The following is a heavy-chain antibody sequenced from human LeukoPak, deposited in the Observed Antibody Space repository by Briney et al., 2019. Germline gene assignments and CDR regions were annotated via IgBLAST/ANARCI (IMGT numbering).Heavy chain of an antibody. J-gene: IGHJ4*02. V-gene: IGHV4-39*01. CDR3: ARHHAEILVPND. CDR2: VYYSGNT. CDR1: VGDIIIRSHY. D-gene: IGHD1-1*01. Sequence: SETLSLTCTVSVGDIIIRSHYWGWIRQPPGKGLEWIGSVYYSGNTYYNPSLKRRATISIDTPTSKNQFSLTLTSVTATDTAVYYCARHHAEILVPNDWGQGTLVTVSS.